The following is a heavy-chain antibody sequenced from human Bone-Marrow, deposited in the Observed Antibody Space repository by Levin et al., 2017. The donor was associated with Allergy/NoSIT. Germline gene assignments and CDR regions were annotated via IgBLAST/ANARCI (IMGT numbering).Heavy chain of an antibody. CDR2: IYWDDDK. CDR3: AHRRSFPNGDNRVFDY. D-gene: IGHD4/OR15-4a*01. J-gene: IGHJ4*02. Sequence: SGPTLVKPKQSLTLTCTFSGFSLSTTGVGVGWIRQPPGKALEWLALIYWDDDKRFSPSLKTRLTVTKDTSKNQVVLTMANMDPVDTGTYFCAHRRSFPNGDNRVFDYWGQGILVTVSS. CDR1: GFSLSTTGVG. V-gene: IGHV2-5*02.